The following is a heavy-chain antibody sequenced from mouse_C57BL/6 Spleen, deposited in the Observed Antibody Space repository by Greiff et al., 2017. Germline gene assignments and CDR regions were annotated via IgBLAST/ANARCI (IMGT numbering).Heavy chain of an antibody. J-gene: IGHJ3*01. V-gene: IGHV1-53*01. D-gene: IGHD1-1*01. CDR2: INPSNGGT. CDR3: AGGYYGFSWFAY. CDR1: GYTFTSYW. Sequence: QVQLQQSGTELVKPGASVKLSCKASGYTFTSYWMHWVKQRPGQGLEWIGNINPSNGGTNYNEKFKRKATLTVDKSSSTAYMQLSSLTSEDSAVYYYAGGYYGFSWFAYWGQGTLVTVSA.